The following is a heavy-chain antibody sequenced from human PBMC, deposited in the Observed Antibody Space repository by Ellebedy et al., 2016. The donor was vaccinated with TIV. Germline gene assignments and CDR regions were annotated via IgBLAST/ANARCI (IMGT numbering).Heavy chain of an antibody. CDR2: IYYSGYT. CDR1: GDSISGYY. Sequence: MPSETLSLTCTVSGDSISGYYWSWIRQPPGKRLEWIASIYYSGYTNLNPSLKSRVTVSLDTSKNQFSLKLRSVTAADTAVYYCASSRERPLYWYFGLWGRGTLVTVSS. D-gene: IGHD5-24*01. J-gene: IGHJ2*01. CDR3: ASSRERPLYWYFGL. V-gene: IGHV4-59*01.